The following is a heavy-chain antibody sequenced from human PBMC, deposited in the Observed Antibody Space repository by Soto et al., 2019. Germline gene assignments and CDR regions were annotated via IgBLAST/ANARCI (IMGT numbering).Heavy chain of an antibody. CDR2: ITGSGGST. D-gene: IGHD6-13*01. CDR3: VKNRGIPSGAFDI. CDR1: GFTLSTYA. V-gene: IGHV3-23*01. J-gene: IGHJ3*02. Sequence: EVQVLESGVGLVQPGGSLRLACVASGFTLSTYAMICVLQAPGKGLECVSGITGSGGSTYYADYVQDRFTISRDNSKSTVSLHMTGMRAEDTAVYYCVKNRGIPSGAFDIWGQGTMVPVSS.